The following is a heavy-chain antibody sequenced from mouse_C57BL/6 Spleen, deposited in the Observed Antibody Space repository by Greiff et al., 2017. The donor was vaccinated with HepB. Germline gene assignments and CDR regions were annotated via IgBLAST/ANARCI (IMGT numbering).Heavy chain of an antibody. Sequence: DVMFVESGEGLVKPGGSLKLSCAASGFTFSSYAMSWVRQTPEKRLGWVAYISSGGDYIYYADTVKGRFTISRDNARNTLYLQMSSLKSEDTAMYYCTSYAMDYWGQGTSVTVSS. CDR1: GFTFSSYA. V-gene: IGHV5-9-1*02. J-gene: IGHJ4*01. CDR2: ISSGGDYI. CDR3: TSYAMDY.